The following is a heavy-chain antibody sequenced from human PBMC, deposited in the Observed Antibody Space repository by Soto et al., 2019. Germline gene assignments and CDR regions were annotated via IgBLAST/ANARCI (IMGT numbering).Heavy chain of an antibody. CDR1: GGSISSYY. Sequence: QVQLQESGPGLVKPSETLSLTCTVSGGSISSYYWSWIRQPAGKGLEWIGRIYTSGSTNYNPSLKSRFPLSEDTSRNRSSLRLSSGPAADTAVYSWGKDIGVPLMWYAGKGVAFVTGGKGTRVPVS. CDR2: IYTSGST. D-gene: IGHD2-8*01. J-gene: IGHJ3*02. CDR3: GKDIGVPLMWYAGKGVAFVT. V-gene: IGHV4-4*07.